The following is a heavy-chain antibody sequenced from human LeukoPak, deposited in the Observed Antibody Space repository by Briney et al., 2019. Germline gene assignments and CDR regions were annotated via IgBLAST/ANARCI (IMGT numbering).Heavy chain of an antibody. D-gene: IGHD1-14*01. CDR3: ARDRGGFLNWNQEGGWFDP. V-gene: IGHV4-59*01. CDR2: IYHSGIT. Sequence: SETLSLTCTVSGGSISNYYWSWIRQPPGKGLEWIGYIYHSGITNDNPSLKNRVTISVDTSKNQFSLSLSSMTAADTAVYYCARDRGGFLNWNQEGGWFDPWGQGILVTVSS. J-gene: IGHJ5*02. CDR1: GGSISNYY.